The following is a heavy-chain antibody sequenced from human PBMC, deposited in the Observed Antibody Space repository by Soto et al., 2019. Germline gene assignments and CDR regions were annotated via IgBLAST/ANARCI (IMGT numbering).Heavy chain of an antibody. CDR3: AKYYYDRSGYYSDYYYGMDV. CDR1: GFTFSTYD. D-gene: IGHD3-22*01. J-gene: IGHJ6*02. CDR2: IGSAHDP. Sequence: PGGSLRLSCAASGFTFSTYDMHWVRQVPGKGLEWVSAIGSAHDPYYLGSVKGRFSISRENAKNSLYLQMNSLTTGDTAVYYCAKYYYDRSGYYSDYYYGMDVWGQGTTVTVSS. V-gene: IGHV3-13*05.